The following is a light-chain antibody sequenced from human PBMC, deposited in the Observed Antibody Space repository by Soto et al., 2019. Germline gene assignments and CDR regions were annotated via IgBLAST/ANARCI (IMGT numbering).Light chain of an antibody. CDR3: QTWGTGIVV. CDR2: LNSDGSH. CDR1: SGHSSYA. V-gene: IGLV4-69*01. J-gene: IGLJ2*01. Sequence: QSVLTQSPSASASLGASVKLTCTLSSGHSSYAIAWHQQQPEKGPRYLMKLNSDGSHSKGDGIPDRFSGSSSGAERYLTISSLQSEDEADDYCQTWGTGIVVFGGGTKLTV.